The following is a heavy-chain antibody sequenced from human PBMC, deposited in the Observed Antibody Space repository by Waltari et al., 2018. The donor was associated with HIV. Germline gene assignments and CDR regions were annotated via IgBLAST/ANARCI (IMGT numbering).Heavy chain of an antibody. CDR3: ARSLAVAGTRGFGMDV. Sequence: EVQLVESGGGLVKPGGSLRLSCAASGFTFSCYSMNWVRQAPGKGLEWVSYISSGSNFMYYVDSVKGRFTISRDNAKNSLYLQMNSLRAEDTALYYCARSLAVAGTRGFGMDVWGQGTTVTVSS. CDR2: ISSGSNFM. D-gene: IGHD6-19*01. CDR1: GFTFSCYS. V-gene: IGHV3-21*01. J-gene: IGHJ6*02.